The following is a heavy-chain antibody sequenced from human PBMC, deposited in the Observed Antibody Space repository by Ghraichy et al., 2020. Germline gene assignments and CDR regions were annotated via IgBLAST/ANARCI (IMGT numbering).Heavy chain of an antibody. V-gene: IGHV3-23*01. CDR1: GFTFSSYA. J-gene: IGHJ4*02. Sequence: GGSLRLSCAASGFTFSSYAMSWVRQAPGKGLEWVSALSDSGYITYYADSVKGRFTISRNNSRNTLYLQMNSLRAEDTAIYYCAKGLRSGYYHVIDYWGQGTLVTVSS. D-gene: IGHD3-22*01. CDR2: LSDSGYIT. CDR3: AKGLRSGYYHVIDY.